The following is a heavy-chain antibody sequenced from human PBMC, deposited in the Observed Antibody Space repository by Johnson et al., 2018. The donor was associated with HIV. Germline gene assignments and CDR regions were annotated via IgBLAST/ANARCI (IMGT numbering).Heavy chain of an antibody. V-gene: IGHV3-20*04. D-gene: IGHD3-16*01. CDR1: GFTFDDYG. J-gene: IGHJ3*02. CDR3: AKVMTASSVNSFGGVIDASDI. CDR2: INWNGGST. Sequence: VQLVESGGGVVRPGGSLRLSCAASGFTFDDYGMSWVRQAPGKGLEWVSVINWNGGSTGYADSVKGRFTISRDKSKNTLYLQMNSLRAADTAVYYCAKVMTASSVNSFGGVIDASDIWGQGTMVTVS.